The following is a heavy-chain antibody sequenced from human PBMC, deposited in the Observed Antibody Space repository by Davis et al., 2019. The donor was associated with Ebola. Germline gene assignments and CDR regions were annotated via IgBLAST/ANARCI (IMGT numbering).Heavy chain of an antibody. Sequence: ASVKVSCKASGYTFTSYYMHWVRQAPGQGLEWMGIINPSGGSTSYAQKLQGRVTMTTDTSTSTAYMELRSLRSDDTAVYYCARDQEVVTAIHYYGMDVWGQGTTVTVSS. CDR3: ARDQEVVTAIHYYGMDV. D-gene: IGHD2-21*02. J-gene: IGHJ6*02. CDR1: GYTFTSYY. CDR2: INPSGGST. V-gene: IGHV1-46*01.